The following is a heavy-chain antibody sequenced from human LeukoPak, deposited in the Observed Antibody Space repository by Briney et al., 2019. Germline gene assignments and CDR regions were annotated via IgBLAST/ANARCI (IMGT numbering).Heavy chain of an antibody. CDR1: GFTFSSYG. J-gene: IGHJ6*02. CDR2: IKQDGSEK. V-gene: IGHV3-7*03. Sequence: GGSLRLSCAASGFTFSSYGMHWVRQAPGKGLEWVASIKQDGSEKHYVESVKGRLTISRDNAQNSLYLQMNSLRAEDTAVYYCARGADGMDVWGQGTTVTVSS. CDR3: ARGADGMDV.